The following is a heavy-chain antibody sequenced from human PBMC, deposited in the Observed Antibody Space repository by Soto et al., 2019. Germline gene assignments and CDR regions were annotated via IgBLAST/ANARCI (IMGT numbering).Heavy chain of an antibody. CDR1: GGSLSGYY. V-gene: IGHV4-34*04. Sequence: QVQLQQWGAGLLKPSETLSLTCAVYGGSLSGYYWSWIRQPPGRGLEWIGEINHSGSTNKNPSLKSRGPIAVDTSKNLFSLKLSSVTAADPAVYYCARDYGGTSQFGYYYGMDVWGQGTTVTVSS. CDR2: INHSGST. D-gene: IGHD4-17*01. J-gene: IGHJ6*02. CDR3: ARDYGGTSQFGYYYGMDV.